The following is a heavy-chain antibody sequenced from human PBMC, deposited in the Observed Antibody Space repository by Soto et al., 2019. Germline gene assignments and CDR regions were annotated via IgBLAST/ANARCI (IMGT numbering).Heavy chain of an antibody. J-gene: IGHJ4*02. CDR2: IWPEGGSK. CDR3: ARDPGRDSRMDY. CDR1: GFTLSDYG. D-gene: IGHD6-13*01. V-gene: IGHV3-33*01. Sequence: QVQLVESGGGVVQPGRSLRLSCTASGFTLSDYGMHWVRQAPGKGLEWVAVIWPEGGSKYYAESVKSRITISRDNSKNTVHLKIDSLGAEGRALYYWARDPGRDSRMDYWGQGTLVTVSS.